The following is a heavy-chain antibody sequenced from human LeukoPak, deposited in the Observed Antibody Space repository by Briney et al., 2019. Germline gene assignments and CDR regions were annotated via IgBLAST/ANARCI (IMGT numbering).Heavy chain of an antibody. J-gene: IGHJ4*02. CDR1: GYTFTGYY. V-gene: IGHV1-2*06. CDR2: INPNSGGT. D-gene: IGHD3-10*01. CDR3: ARDPRTFGELLAYYFDY. Sequence: ASVKVSCKASGYTFTGYYMHWVRQAPGQGLEWMGRINPNSGGTTYAQKFQGRVTMTRDTSISTAYMELSRLRSGDTAVYYCARDPRTFGELLAYYFDYWGQGTLVTVSS.